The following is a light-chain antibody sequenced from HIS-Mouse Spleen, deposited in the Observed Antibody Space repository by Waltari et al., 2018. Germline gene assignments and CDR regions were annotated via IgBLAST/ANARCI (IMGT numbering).Light chain of an antibody. CDR2: DVS. V-gene: IGLV2-14*03. CDR3: SSYTSSSTLEV. CDR1: SRAVGGYNY. Sequence: QSALTQPASVSASPGQSITISCTGTSRAVGGYNYVPWYQQHPGKAPKLMIYDVSNRPSGVSNRFSGSKSGNTASLTISGLQAEDEADYYCSSYTSSSTLEVFGGGTKLTVL. J-gene: IGLJ2*01.